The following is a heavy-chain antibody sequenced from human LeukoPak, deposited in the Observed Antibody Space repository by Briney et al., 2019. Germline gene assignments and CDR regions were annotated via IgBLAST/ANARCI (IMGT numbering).Heavy chain of an antibody. CDR2: IKQDGSEK. Sequence: GGSLRLSCAASGFTFSTYWMTWVRQAPGKGLEWVANIKQDGSEKYYVDSVKGRFTISRDNAKNSLYLQMNSLRAEDTAVYYCARDEVLGSSWSYYYYYYGMDVWGQGTTVTVSS. CDR1: GFTFSTYW. D-gene: IGHD6-13*01. J-gene: IGHJ6*02. CDR3: ARDEVLGSSWSYYYYYYGMDV. V-gene: IGHV3-7*01.